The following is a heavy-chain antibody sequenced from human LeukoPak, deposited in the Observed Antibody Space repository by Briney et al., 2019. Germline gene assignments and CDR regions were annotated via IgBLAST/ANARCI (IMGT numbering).Heavy chain of an antibody. CDR2: ISWNSGSI. Sequence: PGRSLRLSCAASGFTFDDYAMHWVRQAPGKGLEWVSGISWNSGSIGYADSVKGRFTISRDNAKNSLYLQMNGLRAEDTALYYCAKDRYCSSTSCYPKPYYYYYGMDVWGQGTTVTVSS. CDR1: GFTFDDYA. V-gene: IGHV3-9*01. J-gene: IGHJ6*02. D-gene: IGHD2-2*01. CDR3: AKDRYCSSTSCYPKPYYYYYGMDV.